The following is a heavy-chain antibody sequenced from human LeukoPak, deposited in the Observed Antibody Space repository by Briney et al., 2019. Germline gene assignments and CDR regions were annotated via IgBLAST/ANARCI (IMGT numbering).Heavy chain of an antibody. CDR3: ARGDYVWGSYRPFDY. Sequence: WGSLRLSCAASGFTFSSYGMHWVRQAPGKGLEGVAVIWYDGSNKYYADSVKGRFTISRDNSKNTLYLQMNSLRAEDTAVYYCARGDYVWGSYRPFDYWGQGTLVTVSS. J-gene: IGHJ4*02. CDR1: GFTFSSYG. V-gene: IGHV3-33*01. D-gene: IGHD3-16*02. CDR2: IWYDGSNK.